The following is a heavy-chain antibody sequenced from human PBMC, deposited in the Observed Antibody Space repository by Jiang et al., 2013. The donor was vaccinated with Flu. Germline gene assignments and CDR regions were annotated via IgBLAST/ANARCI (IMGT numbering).Heavy chain of an antibody. D-gene: IGHD2-21*01. CDR3: AKDLTVFCGGDCQLFDY. J-gene: IGHJ4*02. CDR2: ISFDGTNK. V-gene: IGHV3-30*18. Sequence: QLVESGGGVVQPGRSLRLSCAASGFTQFTFSDYGFHWVRQAPGKGLEWVAVISFDGTNKHYADSVKGRFTISRDNSKNTLSLEMNSLRVEDTALYYCAKDLTVFCGGDCQLFDYWGQGTLVTVSS. CDR1: GFTQFTFSDYG.